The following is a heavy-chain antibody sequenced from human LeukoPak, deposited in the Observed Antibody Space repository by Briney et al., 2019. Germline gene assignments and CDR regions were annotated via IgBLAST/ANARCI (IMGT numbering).Heavy chain of an antibody. CDR3: AKDREYSYVYDAFDI. J-gene: IGHJ3*02. CDR2: MSGSGGST. Sequence: GGSLRLSCAASGFTFRSFALSWVRQAPGKGLEWVSGMSGSGGSTYSADSVEGRFTISRDNSRNTLYLQMNTLRAEDTAVYYCAKDREYSYVYDAFDIWGQGTLVTVSS. D-gene: IGHD3-16*01. V-gene: IGHV3-23*01. CDR1: GFTFRSFA.